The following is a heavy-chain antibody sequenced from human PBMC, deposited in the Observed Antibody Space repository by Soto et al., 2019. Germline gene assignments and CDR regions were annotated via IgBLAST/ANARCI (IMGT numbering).Heavy chain of an antibody. CDR2: ISSDGNSQ. D-gene: IGHD3-10*01. CDR3: AKDTPGTVAR. Sequence: QVQLVESGGGVVQPGRSLRLSCAASGFTFSHSGFHWVRQAPGKGLEWVIFISSDGNSQYYGDSVKGRFTISRDNSRNPLYLQMNSLRPQDTAVYYCAKDTPGTVARWGQGTLVSVSS. V-gene: IGHV3-30*18. CDR1: GFTFSHSG. J-gene: IGHJ4*02.